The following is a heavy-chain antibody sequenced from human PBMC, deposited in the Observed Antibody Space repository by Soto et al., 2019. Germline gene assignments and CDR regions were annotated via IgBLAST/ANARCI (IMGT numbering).Heavy chain of an antibody. Sequence: GGSLRLSCAASGFTFSSYGMHWVRQAPGKGLEWVAVISYDGSNKYYADSVKGRFTISRDNSKNTLYLQMNSLRAEDTAVYYCAKDIASSSWLPFDYWGQGTLVTVSS. CDR3: AKDIASSSWLPFDY. D-gene: IGHD6-13*01. J-gene: IGHJ4*02. V-gene: IGHV3-30*18. CDR1: GFTFSSYG. CDR2: ISYDGSNK.